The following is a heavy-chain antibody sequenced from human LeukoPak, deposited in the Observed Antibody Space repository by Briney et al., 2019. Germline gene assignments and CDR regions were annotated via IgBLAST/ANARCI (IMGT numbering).Heavy chain of an antibody. CDR1: GFTFNKYW. D-gene: IGHD6-6*01. V-gene: IGHV3-7*01. CDR3: ARDSWSSSSDY. J-gene: IGHJ4*02. Sequence: GGSLRLSCAASGFTFNKYWMSWVRQAPGKGLEWVANIKQDGSEKYYVDSVKGRFSISRDNAKNSLYLQMNSLRAEDTAVYYCARDSWSSSSDYWGQGTLVTVSS. CDR2: IKQDGSEK.